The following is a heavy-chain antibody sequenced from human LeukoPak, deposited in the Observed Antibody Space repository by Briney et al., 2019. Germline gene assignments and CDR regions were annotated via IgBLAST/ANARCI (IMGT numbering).Heavy chain of an antibody. J-gene: IGHJ3*02. D-gene: IGHD6-6*01. Sequence: SSVKVSCKASGGTFSSYTISWVRQAPGQGLEWMGRIIPILGIANYAQKFQGRVTITADKSTSTAYMELSSLRSEDTAVYYCARELLTARSEDAFDIWGQGTMVTVSS. CDR3: ARELLTARSEDAFDI. V-gene: IGHV1-69*04. CDR1: GGTFSSYT. CDR2: IIPILGIA.